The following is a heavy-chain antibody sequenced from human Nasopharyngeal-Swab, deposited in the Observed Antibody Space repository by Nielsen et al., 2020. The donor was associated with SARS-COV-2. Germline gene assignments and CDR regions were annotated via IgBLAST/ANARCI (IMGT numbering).Heavy chain of an antibody. V-gene: IGHV3-23*01. Sequence: GASLKIYCAASEFTFSSYAMSWVRQARGKGLEWVSAISCARVSTQYENSVKGRFTISRDNAKNTLYLQMNTLRAEDTAIYYCAKQSANWGSYFDYWGQGTLVTVSS. CDR1: EFTFSSYA. J-gene: IGHJ4*02. CDR2: ISCARVST. CDR3: AKQSANWGSYFDY. D-gene: IGHD7-27*01.